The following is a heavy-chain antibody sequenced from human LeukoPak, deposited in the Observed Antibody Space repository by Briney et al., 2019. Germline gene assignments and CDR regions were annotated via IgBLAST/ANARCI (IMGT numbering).Heavy chain of an antibody. J-gene: IGHJ3*02. Sequence: GESLKISCKVSGYSFTSHWIAWVRQMPGRGLEWMGIVYPDDSDTIYNPSFQGQVTLSADKSINTAYLQWSSLRASDTAINYCARQRGEGILNVIRTLKDRRSQGAFDIWGQGTVVTVSS. CDR1: GYSFTSHW. D-gene: IGHD3-16*01. V-gene: IGHV5-51*01. CDR3: ARQRGEGILNVIRTLKDRRSQGAFDI. CDR2: VYPDDSDT.